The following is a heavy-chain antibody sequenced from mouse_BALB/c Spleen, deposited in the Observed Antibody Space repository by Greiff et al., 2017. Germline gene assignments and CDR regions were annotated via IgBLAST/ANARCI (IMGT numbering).Heavy chain of an antibody. D-gene: IGHD2-1*01. CDR2: ISTYYGDA. J-gene: IGHJ3*01. V-gene: IGHV1S137*01. CDR3: ARSWGNCESGFAY. Sequence: VQLQQSGAELVRPGVSVKISCTGSGYTFSDYAMHWVKQSHAKSLEWIGVISTYYGDASYNQKFKGKATMTVDKSTSTAYMELARLTSEDSAIYFCARSWGNCESGFAYWGQGTLVTVSA. CDR1: GYTFSDYA.